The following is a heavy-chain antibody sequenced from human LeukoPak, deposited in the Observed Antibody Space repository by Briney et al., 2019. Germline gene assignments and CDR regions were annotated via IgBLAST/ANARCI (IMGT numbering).Heavy chain of an antibody. Sequence: PSETLSLTCTVPGGSISIYYWNWIRQPPGKGLEWIGYISYTGSTNYNPSLKSRVSISLDTSKNQFSLKLSSVTAADTAAYYCARLPEFGSGWYFDYWGQGTLVTVSS. CDR2: ISYTGST. CDR3: ARLPEFGSGWYFDY. D-gene: IGHD6-19*01. J-gene: IGHJ4*02. CDR1: GGSISIYY. V-gene: IGHV4-59*08.